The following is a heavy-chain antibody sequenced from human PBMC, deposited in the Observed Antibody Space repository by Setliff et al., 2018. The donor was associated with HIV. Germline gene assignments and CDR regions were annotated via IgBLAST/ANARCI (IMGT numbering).Heavy chain of an antibody. CDR2: INYSRVT. J-gene: IGHJ4*02. CDR1: GAPFSGFY. V-gene: IGHV4-34*01. Sequence: SETLSLTCAAYGAPFSGFYWSWIRQTPGRGLEWIGEINYSRVTNYNPSLKSRVTISVDKSKNQFSLKLSSVTAADTAVYYCARGAIAVAYFDYWGQGTLVTVSS. CDR3: ARGAIAVAYFDY. D-gene: IGHD6-19*01.